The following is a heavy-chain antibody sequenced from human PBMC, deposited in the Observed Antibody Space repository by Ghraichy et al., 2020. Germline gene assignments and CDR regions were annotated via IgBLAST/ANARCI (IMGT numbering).Heavy chain of an antibody. CDR3: AKNRVGRFGCGGDCYPTDY. D-gene: IGHD2-21*01. CDR2: ISGSGGST. CDR1: GFTFSSYA. J-gene: IGHJ4*02. V-gene: IGHV3-23*01. Sequence: GGSLRLSCAASGFTFSSYAMSWVRQAPGKGLEWVSAISGSGGSTYYADSVKGRFTISRDNSKNTLYLQMNSLRAEDTAVYYCAKNRVGRFGCGGDCYPTDYWGQGTLVTVSS.